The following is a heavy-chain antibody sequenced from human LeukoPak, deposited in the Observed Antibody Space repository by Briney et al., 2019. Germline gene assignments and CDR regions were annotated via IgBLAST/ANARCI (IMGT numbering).Heavy chain of an antibody. CDR3: ARDNDYGDYYYGMDV. J-gene: IGHJ6*02. CDR2: IYSGGST. CDR1: GFTVSSNY. D-gene: IGHD4-17*01. Sequence: GGSLRLSCAASGFTVSSNYMSWVRQAPGKGLEWVSVIYSGGSTYYADSVKGRFTISRDNSKNTLYLQMNSLRAEDTAVYYCARDNDYGDYYYGMDVWGQGTTVTASS. V-gene: IGHV3-66*02.